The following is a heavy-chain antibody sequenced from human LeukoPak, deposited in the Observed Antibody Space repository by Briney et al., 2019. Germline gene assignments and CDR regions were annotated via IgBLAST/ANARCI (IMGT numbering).Heavy chain of an antibody. CDR3: ARDAAPQGITMFWTI. CDR1: GGSVRNYY. D-gene: IGHD3-10*02. Sequence: SETLSLTCTVSGGSVRNYYWSWIRQSAARGLEWIGRIYSGGDTYHNPPLTGRGTLSVDTSKNQFSLTLTSVTAADTAVYFCARDAAPQGITMFWTIWGHGTMVSVSS. V-gene: IGHV4-4*07. J-gene: IGHJ3*02. CDR2: IYSGGDT.